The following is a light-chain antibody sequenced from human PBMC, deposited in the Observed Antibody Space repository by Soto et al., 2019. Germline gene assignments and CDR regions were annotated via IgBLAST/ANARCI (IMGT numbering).Light chain of an antibody. CDR3: SSYTTSNTRQIV. J-gene: IGLJ1*01. CDR1: SSDVGGYNY. CDR2: DVS. V-gene: IGLV2-14*01. Sequence: QSVLTQPASVSGSPGQSITISCTGTSSDVGGYNYVSWYQQHPGKAPKFMIYDVSNRPSGVSNRFSGSKSGNTASLTISGLQAGDEADYYCSSYTTSNTRQIVFVTGTKVTVL.